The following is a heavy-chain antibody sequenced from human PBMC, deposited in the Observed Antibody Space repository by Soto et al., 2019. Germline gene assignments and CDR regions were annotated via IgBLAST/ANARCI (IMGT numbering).Heavy chain of an antibody. CDR3: AKTMVRGLYYFDY. V-gene: IGHV3-30*18. J-gene: IGHJ4*02. Sequence: QVQLVESGGGVVQPGRSLRLSCAASGFTFSSYGMHWVRQAPGKGLEWVAVISYDGSNKYYADSVKGRFTISRDNSKNTPYLQMNSLRAEDTAVYYCAKTMVRGLYYFDYWGQGTLVTVSS. CDR2: ISYDGSNK. CDR1: GFTFSSYG. D-gene: IGHD3-10*01.